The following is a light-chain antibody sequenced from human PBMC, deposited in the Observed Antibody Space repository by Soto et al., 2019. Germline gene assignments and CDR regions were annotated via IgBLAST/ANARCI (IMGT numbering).Light chain of an antibody. CDR2: SAS. V-gene: IGKV1-9*01. Sequence: DSQLTQSPSFLSASVGDRVTITCRASQGISGYLAWYQQQPGKAPKLLIYSASTLQSGVPSRFSGSGSGTEFTLAISSRQPEDFATYYCQQLNSYPLTFGQGTKVEI. CDR3: QQLNSYPLT. J-gene: IGKJ1*01. CDR1: QGISGY.